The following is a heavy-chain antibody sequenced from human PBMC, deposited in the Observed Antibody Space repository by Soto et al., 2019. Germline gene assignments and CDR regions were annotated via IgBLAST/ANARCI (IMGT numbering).Heavy chain of an antibody. CDR1: GGTFSSYA. CDR3: ARDKISIVVVVASVGWFDP. D-gene: IGHD2-15*01. CDR2: IIPIFGTA. Sequence: GASVKVSCKASGGTFSSYAISWVRQAPGQGLEWMGGIIPIFGTANYAQKFQGRVTITADESTSTAYMELSSLRSEDTAVYYCARDKISIVVVVASVGWFDPWGQGTLVTVSS. J-gene: IGHJ5*02. V-gene: IGHV1-69*13.